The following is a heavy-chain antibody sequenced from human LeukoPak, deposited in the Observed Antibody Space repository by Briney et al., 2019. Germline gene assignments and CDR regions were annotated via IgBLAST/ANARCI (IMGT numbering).Heavy chain of an antibody. J-gene: IGHJ4*02. Sequence: GGSLRLSCAASGFTFSGSAIHWVRQASGKGLEWVGRIKSKSNSYVTAYAASVKGRFTISRDDSKNTAYLQVNSLKTEDTAVYYCTTYGDYGPGSDYWGQGTLVTVSS. CDR2: IKSKSNSYVT. D-gene: IGHD4-17*01. V-gene: IGHV3-73*01. CDR3: TTYGDYGPGSDY. CDR1: GFTFSGSA.